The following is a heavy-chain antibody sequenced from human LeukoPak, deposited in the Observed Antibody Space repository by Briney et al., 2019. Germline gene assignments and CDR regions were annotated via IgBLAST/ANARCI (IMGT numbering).Heavy chain of an antibody. CDR2: ISGNSGRT. CDR1: GFTFSSYA. D-gene: IGHD3-22*01. Sequence: GGSLRLSCAASGFTFSSYAMSWVRQAPGKGLEWVSCISGNSGRTYYADSVKGRFSISRDNSNNTLYLQMNSLRAEDAAVYYCANRNYYDRGAYSPYYFDYWGQGTLVTVSS. V-gene: IGHV3-23*01. J-gene: IGHJ4*02. CDR3: ANRNYYDRGAYSPYYFDY.